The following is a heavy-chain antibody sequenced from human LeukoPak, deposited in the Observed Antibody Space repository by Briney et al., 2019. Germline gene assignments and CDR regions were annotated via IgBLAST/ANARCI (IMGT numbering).Heavy chain of an antibody. J-gene: IGHJ5*02. Sequence: SETLSLTCTVSGGSISSGDYYWSWIRQPPGKGLEWIGYIYYSGSTYYNPSLKSRGTISVDTSKNQFSLKLSSVTAADTAVYYCARATSDWFDPWGQGTLVTVSS. CDR3: ARATSDWFDP. CDR2: IYYSGST. V-gene: IGHV4-30-4*01. CDR1: GGSISSGDYY.